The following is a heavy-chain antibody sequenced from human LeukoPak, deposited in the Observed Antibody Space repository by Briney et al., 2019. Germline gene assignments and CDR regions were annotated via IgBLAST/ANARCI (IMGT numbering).Heavy chain of an antibody. CDR2: TSGSGGST. J-gene: IGHJ4*02. D-gene: IGHD3-10*01. V-gene: IGHV3-23*01. CDR1: GFTFSSYA. Sequence: PGGSLRLSCAASGFTFSSYAMSWVRQAPGKGLEWVSATSGSGGSTYYADSVKGRFTISRDNSKNTLYLQMNSLRAEDTAVYYCAKTGGSGSYYFDYWGQGTLVTVSS. CDR3: AKTGGSGSYYFDY.